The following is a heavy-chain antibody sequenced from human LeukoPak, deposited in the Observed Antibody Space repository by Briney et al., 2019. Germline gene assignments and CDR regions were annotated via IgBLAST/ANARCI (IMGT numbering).Heavy chain of an antibody. D-gene: IGHD6-6*01. CDR3: ARGVRRRFDP. V-gene: IGHV1-46*01. J-gene: IGHJ5*02. Sequence: ASVKVSCKAFEYTFTSFQIHWVRQAPGQGLEWLGVVDPGGGSTTYAQKFQGRVTMARDTSTSTVYMDLSSLRSEDTAIYYCARGVRRRFDPWGQGTLVTVSS. CDR1: EYTFTSFQ. CDR2: VDPGGGST.